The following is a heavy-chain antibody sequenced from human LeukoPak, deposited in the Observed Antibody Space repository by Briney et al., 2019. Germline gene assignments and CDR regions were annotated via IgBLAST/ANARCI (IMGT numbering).Heavy chain of an antibody. V-gene: IGHV1-46*01. CDR1: GYTFASYY. D-gene: IGHD3-22*01. CDR2: INPSGGST. CDR3: ARRIPYDSSGYYGMADWFDP. Sequence: ASVKVSCKASGYTFASYYMHWVRQAPGQGLEWMGIINPSGGSTSYAQKFQGRVTMTRDTSTSTVYMELSSLRSEDTAVYYCARRIPYDSSGYYGMADWFDPWGQGTLVTVSS. J-gene: IGHJ5*02.